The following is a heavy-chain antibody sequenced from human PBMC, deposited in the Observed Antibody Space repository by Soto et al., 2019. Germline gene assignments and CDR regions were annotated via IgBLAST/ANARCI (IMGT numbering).Heavy chain of an antibody. Sequence: QVQMVQSGAEVKKPGSSVQVSCKASGGTFSSYAISWVRQAPGQGLEWMGWIIPIFGTANYAQKFQGRVTITAEKSTSTAYMELSRLRSEDTAVYYCARATRDNYYDSSGYWYWGQGPLVTVSS. CDR3: ARATRDNYYDSSGYWY. J-gene: IGHJ4*02. CDR1: GGTFSSYA. CDR2: IIPIFGTA. D-gene: IGHD3-22*01. V-gene: IGHV1-69*06.